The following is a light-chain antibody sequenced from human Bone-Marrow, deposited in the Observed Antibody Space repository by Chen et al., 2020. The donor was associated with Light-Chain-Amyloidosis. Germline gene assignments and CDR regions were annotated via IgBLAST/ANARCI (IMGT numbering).Light chain of an antibody. CDR1: QSVSSY. CDR2: DAS. V-gene: IGKV3-11*01. J-gene: IGKJ4*01. CDR3: QQRSNWPLT. Sequence: EIVLTQSPATLSLSPGERATLSCRASQSVSSYLAWYQQKPGQAPRLLIYDASNRATGIPARFSGSGSGTDFTLTIRSLGPEDFAVSYCQQRSNWPLTFGGGTKVEIK.